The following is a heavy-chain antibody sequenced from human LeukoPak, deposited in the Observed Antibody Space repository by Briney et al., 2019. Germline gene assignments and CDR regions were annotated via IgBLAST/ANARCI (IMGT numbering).Heavy chain of an antibody. J-gene: IGHJ6*04. CDR1: GGSISSYY. CDR3: ARAPAPEGDV. CDR2: IYYSGST. Sequence: SETLSLTCTVSGGSISSYYWSWLRQPPGKGLEWIGYIYYSGSTNYNPSLTSRVTISVDTSKNQFSLKLSSVTAADTAVYYCARAPAPEGDVWGKGTTVTVSS. V-gene: IGHV4-59*01.